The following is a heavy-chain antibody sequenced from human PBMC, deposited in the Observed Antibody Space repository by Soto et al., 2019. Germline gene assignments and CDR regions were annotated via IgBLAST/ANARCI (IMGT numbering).Heavy chain of an antibody. CDR3: GVEAAGTFAFDP. J-gene: IGHJ5*02. CDR1: GGTFSSYA. CDR2: IIPIFGTA. Sequence: QVQLVQSGAEVMKPGSSVKVSCKASGGTFSSYAISWVRQAPGQGLEWMGGIIPIFGTANYAQKFQGRVTITADESTSTAYMGLSSLRSEDTAVYYCGVEAAGTFAFDPWGQGTLVTVSS. V-gene: IGHV1-69*12. D-gene: IGHD6-13*01.